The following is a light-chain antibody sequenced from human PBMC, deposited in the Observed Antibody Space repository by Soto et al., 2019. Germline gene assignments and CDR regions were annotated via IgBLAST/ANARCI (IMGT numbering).Light chain of an antibody. V-gene: IGKV1-5*01. Sequence: DIQMTQSPSTLSASVGDRVTITCRASQSISSWLAWYQQKPGKAPKLLIYDASSLESGVPSRFSGSGSGTAFTLTISSLQPDDFASDYCRQYNSYLLTFGGGTKLEIK. J-gene: IGKJ4*01. CDR2: DAS. CDR3: RQYNSYLLT. CDR1: QSISSW.